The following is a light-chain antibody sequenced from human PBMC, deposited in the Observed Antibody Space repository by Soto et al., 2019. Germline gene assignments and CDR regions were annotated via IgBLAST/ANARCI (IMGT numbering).Light chain of an antibody. CDR3: SSYAGSSNYVV. CDR1: SSDVGGYNY. CDR2: EVS. Sequence: QSVLTQPPSASGSPGQSVTISCTGTSSDVGGYNYVSWYQQHPGKAPKLMIYEVSKRPSGVPDRFSGSRSGNTASLTVSGLQADDEGDYYCSSYAGSSNYVVFGGGTKLTVL. V-gene: IGLV2-8*01. J-gene: IGLJ2*01.